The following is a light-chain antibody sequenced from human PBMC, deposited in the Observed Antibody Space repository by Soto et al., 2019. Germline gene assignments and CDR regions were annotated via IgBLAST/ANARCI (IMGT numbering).Light chain of an antibody. CDR3: QQYSDWPPT. Sequence: EIVLPQSPGTLSLTPGERATLSCRASQSVSSNLAWYQQKPGQAPRLLINGASTRATGIPARFSGSGSGTEFSLTISSLQSEDFAVYYCQQYSDWPPTFGQGTKVDIK. CDR1: QSVSSN. CDR2: GAS. J-gene: IGKJ1*01. V-gene: IGKV3-15*01.